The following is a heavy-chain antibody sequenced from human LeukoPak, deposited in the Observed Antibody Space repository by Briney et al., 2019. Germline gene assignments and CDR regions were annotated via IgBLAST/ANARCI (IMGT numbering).Heavy chain of an antibody. V-gene: IGHV3-21*01. Sequence: RGSLSLSCAASGFTFSSYSMNWVRQAPGKGLEWVSSISSSSSYIYYADSVKGRFIISRDNAKNSLYLQMNSLRAEDTAVYYCAPQGDDYVWGSYRPNNWFDPWGQGTLVTVSS. D-gene: IGHD3-16*02. J-gene: IGHJ5*02. CDR3: APQGDDYVWGSYRPNNWFDP. CDR2: ISSSSSYI. CDR1: GFTFSSYS.